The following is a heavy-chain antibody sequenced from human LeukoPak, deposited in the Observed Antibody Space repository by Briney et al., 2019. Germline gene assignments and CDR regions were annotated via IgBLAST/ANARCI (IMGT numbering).Heavy chain of an antibody. Sequence: GGSLRLSCAASGFTVSSNYMGWVRQAPGKGLEWVSVIYSGGSTYYADSVKGRFTISRDNSKNTLYLQMNSLRAEDTAVYYCARACTTTYYYDSSGCDDAFDIWGQGTMVTVSS. CDR1: GFTVSSNY. CDR2: IYSGGST. V-gene: IGHV3-53*01. D-gene: IGHD3-22*01. J-gene: IGHJ3*02. CDR3: ARACTTTYYYDSSGCDDAFDI.